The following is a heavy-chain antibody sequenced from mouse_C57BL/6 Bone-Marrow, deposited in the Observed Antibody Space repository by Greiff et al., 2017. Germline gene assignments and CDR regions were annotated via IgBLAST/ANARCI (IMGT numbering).Heavy chain of an antibody. CDR3: AELGRFAY. CDR1: GYTFTSYG. J-gene: IGHJ3*01. V-gene: IGHV1-81*01. D-gene: IGHD4-1*01. CDR2: IYPRSGNT. Sequence: QVQLKQSGAELARPGASVKLSCKASGYTFTSYGISWVKQRTGQGLEWIGEIYPRSGNTYYNEKFKGKATLTADKSSSTAYMELRSLTSENSAFYFCAELGRFAYGGQGTLVTVSA.